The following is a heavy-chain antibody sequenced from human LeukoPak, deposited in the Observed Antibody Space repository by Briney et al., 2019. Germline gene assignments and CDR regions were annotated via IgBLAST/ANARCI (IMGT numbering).Heavy chain of an antibody. CDR1: GYTFTNFD. V-gene: IGHV1-8*01. CDR2: MNPKTGNT. Sequence: GASVKVSCKASGYTFTNFDINWVRQATGQGLEWMGWMNPKTGNTGSAQKFQGRVTITGNTPISTVYMELSSLRSEDTAVYYCVRIYYSNAFDIWGQGTMVTVSS. J-gene: IGHJ3*02. CDR3: VRIYYSNAFDI. D-gene: IGHD4-11*01.